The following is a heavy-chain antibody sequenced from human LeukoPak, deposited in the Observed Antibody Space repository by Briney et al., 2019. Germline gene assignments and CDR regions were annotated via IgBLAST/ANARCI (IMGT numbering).Heavy chain of an antibody. D-gene: IGHD6-6*01. CDR3: AKDRSSSSELDAFDI. J-gene: IGHJ3*02. CDR1: GFTFSSYA. V-gene: IGHV3-23*01. CDR2: ISGSGGST. Sequence: PGGSLGLSCAASGFTFSSYAMSWVRQAPGKGLEWVSAISGSGGSTYYADSVKGRFTISRDNSKNTLYLQMNSLRAEDTAVYYCAKDRSSSSELDAFDICGQGTMVTVSS.